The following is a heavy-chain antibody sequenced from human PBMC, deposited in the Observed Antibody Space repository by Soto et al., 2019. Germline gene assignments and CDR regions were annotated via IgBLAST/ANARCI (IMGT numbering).Heavy chain of an antibody. J-gene: IGHJ4*02. V-gene: IGHV4-38-2*02. CDR2: ISPSGST. CDR1: GYSISGGYY. CDR3: TREWGPSYYYDSTGFNPEY. Sequence: SETLSLTCAVSGYSISGGYYWGWIRQSPGKGLEWIGCISPSGSTYYNPSLKSRVTISVDTSKNHFSLKLSSVTAADTAVYYCTREWGPSYYYDSTGFNPEYWGQGTQVTVSS. D-gene: IGHD3-22*01.